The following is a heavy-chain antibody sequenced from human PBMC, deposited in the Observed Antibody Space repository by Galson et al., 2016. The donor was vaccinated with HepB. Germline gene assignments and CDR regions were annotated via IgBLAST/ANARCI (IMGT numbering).Heavy chain of an antibody. V-gene: IGHV1-2*04. Sequence: SVKVSCKASGYTFTGHYMHWVRQAPGQGLEWVGRINVNSGDTIYAQNFQGWVTMTRDTSISTVYMEMKRLRSDDMAVYYCARGDYYYGMDVWGQGTTVIVSS. J-gene: IGHJ6*02. CDR3: ARGDYYYGMDV. CDR2: INVNSGDT. CDR1: GYTFTGHY.